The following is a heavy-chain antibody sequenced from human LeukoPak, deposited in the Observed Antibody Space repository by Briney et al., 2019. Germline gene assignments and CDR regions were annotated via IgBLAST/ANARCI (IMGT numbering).Heavy chain of an antibody. CDR2: INKDGGEK. CDR1: GFTFSSYW. CDR3: AKDLRASSSCNYDY. V-gene: IGHV3-7*03. D-gene: IGHD6-13*01. Sequence: GGSLRLSCAASGFTFSSYWMSWVRQAPGKGLEWVANINKDGGEKYYVDSVKGRFTISRDNAKNSLYLQMNSLRAEDTAVYYCAKDLRASSSCNYDYWGQGTLVTVSS. J-gene: IGHJ4*02.